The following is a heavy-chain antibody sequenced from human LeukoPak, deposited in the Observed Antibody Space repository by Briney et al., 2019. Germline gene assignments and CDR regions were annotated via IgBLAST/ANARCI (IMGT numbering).Heavy chain of an antibody. D-gene: IGHD7-27*01. CDR2: IWYDGNNK. V-gene: IGHV3-33*01. J-gene: IGHJ4*02. Sequence: GGSLRLSCAASGFTFSRYGMHWVRQAPGKGLEWVAVIWYDGNNKYYADSVQGRFTISRDNSKNTLDLQMNSLRAEDTAVYRCARATPIGETGAHFDYWGQGTLATVSS. CDR3: ARATPIGETGAHFDY. CDR1: GFTFSRYG.